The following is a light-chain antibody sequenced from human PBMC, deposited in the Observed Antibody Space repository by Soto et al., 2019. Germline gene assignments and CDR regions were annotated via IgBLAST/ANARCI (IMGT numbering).Light chain of an antibody. J-gene: IGKJ4*01. CDR2: DAS. CDR3: QQRSDWPLT. Sequence: EIVLTQSPATLSLSPGERATLSCRASQSVNNYLAWYQQKPGQAPRLLLYDASNRATGIPDKFSGSGSGTDFTLTVSSLESEDSAFYYCQQRSDWPLTFGGGTKVEIK. CDR1: QSVNNY. V-gene: IGKV3-11*01.